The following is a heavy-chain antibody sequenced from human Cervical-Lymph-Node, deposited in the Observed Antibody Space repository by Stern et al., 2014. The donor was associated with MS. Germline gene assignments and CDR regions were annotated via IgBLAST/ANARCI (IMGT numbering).Heavy chain of an antibody. J-gene: IGHJ4*02. CDR3: ARDTPNDSSGYFSY. D-gene: IGHD3-22*01. CDR1: GYTFTDYY. V-gene: IGHV1-2*06. CDR2: INPNSGGT. Sequence: QVQLVQSGAEVRKPGASVKVSCKASGYTFTDYYIHWVRQAPGQGLEWMGRINPNSGGTNSAQRFRGRVTLTRDTSISTAYMELSRLTSYDTAVYYCARDTPNDSSGYFSYWGQGTLVTVPS.